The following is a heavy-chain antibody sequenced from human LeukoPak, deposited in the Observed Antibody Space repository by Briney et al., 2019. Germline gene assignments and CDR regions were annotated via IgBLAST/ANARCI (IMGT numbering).Heavy chain of an antibody. CDR2: IDSRSGST. Sequence: AGSLRLSCADSQFTFSHFNMNWVRQPPGHGLMWFLYIDSRSGSTFYADSVKGRFTISRDNAKNSLYLQMNGLRVEDTAVYYCAREGYNWDGYGWFDHWGQGTPVIVSS. CDR1: QFTFSHFN. J-gene: IGHJ5*02. CDR3: AREGYNWDGYGWFDH. V-gene: IGHV3-48*01. D-gene: IGHD1-1*01.